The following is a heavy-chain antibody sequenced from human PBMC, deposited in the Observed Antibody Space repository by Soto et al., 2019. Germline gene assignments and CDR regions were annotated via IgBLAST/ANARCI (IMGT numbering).Heavy chain of an antibody. V-gene: IGHV4-59*07. D-gene: IGHD5-12*01. J-gene: IGHJ4*02. CDR2: IYYSGST. CDR3: ARSRYSGYDSVDY. CDR1: GRSISSYY. Sequence: PSDTLSLTCPLNGRSISSYYWSCIRQTPGKGLEWIGFIYYSGSTNYNPSLKSRVTISVDTSKNQFSLKLSSVTAADTAVYYCARSRYSGYDSVDYWGQGTLVTVS.